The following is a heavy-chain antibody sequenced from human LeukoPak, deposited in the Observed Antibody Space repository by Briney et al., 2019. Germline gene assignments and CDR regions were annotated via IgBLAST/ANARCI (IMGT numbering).Heavy chain of an antibody. V-gene: IGHV3-53*01. CDR2: IYSGGST. J-gene: IGHJ4*02. D-gene: IGHD4-17*01. Sequence: GSLRLSCAASGFTVSSNYMSWVRQAPGQGLEWVSVIYSGGSTYYADSVKGRFTISRDNSKNTLYLQMNSLRAEDTAVYYCAREIYGDYFDYWGQGTLVTVSS. CDR1: GFTVSSNY. CDR3: AREIYGDYFDY.